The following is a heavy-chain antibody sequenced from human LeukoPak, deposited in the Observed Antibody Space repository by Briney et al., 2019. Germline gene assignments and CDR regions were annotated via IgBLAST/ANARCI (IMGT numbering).Heavy chain of an antibody. J-gene: IGHJ4*02. CDR1: GYSISSGYF. V-gene: IGHV4-38-2*02. CDR2: FYHSGIT. D-gene: IGHD3-22*01. CDR3: AMSITMIIVIIKRPPTIDY. Sequence: SETLSLTCTVSGYSISSGYFWGWIRQPPGKGLEWIGSFYHSGITYYNPSLKSRVTISVEMSKNQFSLKLSSVTAADTAVYYCAMSITMIIVIIKRPPTIDYWGQGTLVTVSS.